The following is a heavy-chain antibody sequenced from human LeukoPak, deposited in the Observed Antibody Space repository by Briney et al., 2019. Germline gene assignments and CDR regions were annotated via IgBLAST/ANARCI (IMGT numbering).Heavy chain of an antibody. CDR2: ISAYNGNT. V-gene: IGHV1-18*01. CDR3: ARKEDDFWSGYYPEYFQH. D-gene: IGHD3-3*01. J-gene: IGHJ1*01. CDR1: GCTFTSYG. Sequence: GASVKVSCKASGCTFTSYGISWVRQAPGQGLEWMGWISAYNGNTNYAQKLQGRVTMTTDTSTSTAYMELRSLRSDDTAVYYCARKEDDFWSGYYPEYFQHWGQGTLVTVSS.